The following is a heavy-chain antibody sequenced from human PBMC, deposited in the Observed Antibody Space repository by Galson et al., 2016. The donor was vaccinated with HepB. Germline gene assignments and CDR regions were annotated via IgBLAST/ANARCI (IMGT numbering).Heavy chain of an antibody. Sequence: SETLSLTCSVSGGSISSYYWSWIRQSPGKGLEWIGSIHYSGNTYYSPSLKGRVTISVDTSKNQVSLRLRSLTAADTAVYSCARDHAYAWGQVGHWGQGTVASVSS. CDR1: GGSISSYY. V-gene: IGHV4-59*12. CDR3: ARDHAYAWGQVGH. CDR2: IHYSGNT. J-gene: IGHJ4*02. D-gene: IGHD3-16*01.